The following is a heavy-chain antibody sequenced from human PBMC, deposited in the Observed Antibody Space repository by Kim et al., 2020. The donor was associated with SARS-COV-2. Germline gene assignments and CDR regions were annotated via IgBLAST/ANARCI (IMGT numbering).Heavy chain of an antibody. Sequence: GGSLRLSCAASGFTFSSYWMNWVRQAPGKGLEWVASLKQDGSKKYYVDSVKGRFTISRDNAKNSLYLQMNTLRVEDTAIYYCARGSTNYWGQGPLVTF. CDR3: ARGSTNY. CDR1: GFTFSSYW. CDR2: LKQDGSKK. V-gene: IGHV3-7*03. J-gene: IGHJ4*02.